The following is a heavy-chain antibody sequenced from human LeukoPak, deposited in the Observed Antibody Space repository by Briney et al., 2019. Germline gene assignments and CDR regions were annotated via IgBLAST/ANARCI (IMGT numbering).Heavy chain of an antibody. J-gene: IGHJ4*02. D-gene: IGHD6-6*01. Sequence: GGSLRLSCAASGFTFSSYAMSWVRQAPGKGLEWVSAISGGVGTTYYADSVKGRFTISRDNSKNTLYLQMNSLRAEDTAVYYCARVLPHDEYYFDYWGQGTLVTVSS. CDR2: ISGGVGTT. CDR1: GFTFSSYA. V-gene: IGHV3-23*01. CDR3: ARVLPHDEYYFDY.